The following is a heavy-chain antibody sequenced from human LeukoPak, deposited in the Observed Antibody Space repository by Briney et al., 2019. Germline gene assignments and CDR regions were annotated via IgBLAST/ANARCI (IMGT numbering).Heavy chain of an antibody. Sequence: SETPSLTCTVSGGSISSYYWSWIRQPPGKGLEWIGSIYYSGSTYYNPSLKSRVTISVDTSKNQFSLKLSSVTAADTAVYYCASGVGEEIAVAALGPWGQGTMVTVSS. CDR1: GGSISSYY. D-gene: IGHD6-19*01. J-gene: IGHJ3*01. CDR3: ASGVGEEIAVAALGP. V-gene: IGHV4-39*07. CDR2: IYYSGST.